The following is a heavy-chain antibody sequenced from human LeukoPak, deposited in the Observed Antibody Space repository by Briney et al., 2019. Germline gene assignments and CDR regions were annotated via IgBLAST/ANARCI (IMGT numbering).Heavy chain of an antibody. CDR3: ARDVFHGSGSPYFDS. CDR1: GFTFDDYA. D-gene: IGHD3-10*01. J-gene: IGHJ4*02. CDR2: ISWNSGSI. V-gene: IGHV3-9*01. Sequence: GGSLRLSCAASGFTFDDYAMHWVRQAPGKGLEWVSGISWNSGSIGYADSVKGRFTISRDNAKNSLYLQMNSLRAEDTAVYYCARDVFHGSGSPYFDSWGQGTLVTVSS.